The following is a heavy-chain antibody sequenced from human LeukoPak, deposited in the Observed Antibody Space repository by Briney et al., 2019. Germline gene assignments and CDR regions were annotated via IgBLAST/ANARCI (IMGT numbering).Heavy chain of an antibody. CDR3: ARLRRNLKVYNWNDGDAFDI. CDR2: MNPNSGNT. V-gene: IGHV1-8*03. CDR1: GGTFSSYA. Sequence: EASVKVSCKASGGTFSSYAINWVRQATGQGLEWMGWMNPNSGNTGYAQKFQGRVTITRNTSISTAYMELSSLRSEDTAVYYCARLRRNLKVYNWNDGDAFDIWGQGTMVTVSS. J-gene: IGHJ3*02. D-gene: IGHD1-1*01.